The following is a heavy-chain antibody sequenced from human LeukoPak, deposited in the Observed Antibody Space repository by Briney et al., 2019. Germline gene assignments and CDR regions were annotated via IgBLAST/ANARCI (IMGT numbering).Heavy chain of an antibody. Sequence: PGGSLRLSCEASGFTFRSYAMSWVRQAPGKGLEWVSGISGSGGSTYYADSVKGRFTISRDNSKNTLYLQMNSLRAEDTAVYYCAKDAGVRGVIVGYFDYWGQGTLVTVSS. D-gene: IGHD3-10*01. CDR1: GFTFRSYA. CDR2: ISGSGGST. J-gene: IGHJ4*02. V-gene: IGHV3-23*01. CDR3: AKDAGVRGVIVGYFDY.